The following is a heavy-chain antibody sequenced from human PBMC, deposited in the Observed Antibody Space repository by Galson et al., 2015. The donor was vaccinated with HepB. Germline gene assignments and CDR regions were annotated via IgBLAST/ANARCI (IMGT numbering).Heavy chain of an antibody. CDR2: ITSSSDYI. Sequence: SLRLSCAGSGFGFISYGMNWVRQAPGKGLEWVSSITSSSDYIEYADSVKGRFTISRDNAKSSLYLQMNSLRAEDTAVYYCARGGSARPYYLDFWGPGTLVTVSS. CDR3: ARGGSARPYYLDF. CDR1: GFGFISYG. J-gene: IGHJ4*02. V-gene: IGHV3-21*01. D-gene: IGHD6-6*01.